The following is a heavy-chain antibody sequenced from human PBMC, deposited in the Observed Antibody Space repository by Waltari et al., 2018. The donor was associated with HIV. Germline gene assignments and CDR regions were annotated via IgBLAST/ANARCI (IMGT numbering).Heavy chain of an antibody. V-gene: IGHV1-18*01. D-gene: IGHD3-3*01. CDR2: ISSYHGNT. Sequence: QVQLVQSGAEVKKPGASVKVSCTASGYTFTSYGISWVRQAPGQGLEWMGWISSYHGNTNYAQHLQGRVTLTTDTSTSTAYMELRSLRSDDTAVYFCARVAQYQYDFWSGYRFDYWGQGTLVTVSS. CDR3: ARVAQYQYDFWSGYRFDY. J-gene: IGHJ4*02. CDR1: GYTFTSYG.